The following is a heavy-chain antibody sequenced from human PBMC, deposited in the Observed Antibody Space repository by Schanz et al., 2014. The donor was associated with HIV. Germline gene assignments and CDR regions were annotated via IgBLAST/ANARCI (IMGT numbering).Heavy chain of an antibody. D-gene: IGHD3-16*01. CDR3: ASGVRGHYYYYAMDV. CDR1: GFTFSNYW. CDR2: LHLYGRIV. V-gene: IGHV3-74*01. Sequence: EVQLVESGGGLVQPGGSLRLSCTASGFTFSNYWMHWVRQVPGKGLVWVSLLHLYGRIVNYADSVKGRFTISRDNAKNTLILQMNSLRAEDTAVYYCASGVRGHYYYYAMDVWGQGTTVTVS. J-gene: IGHJ6*02.